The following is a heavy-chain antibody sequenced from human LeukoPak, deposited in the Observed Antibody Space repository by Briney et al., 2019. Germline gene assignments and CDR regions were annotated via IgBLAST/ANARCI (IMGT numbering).Heavy chain of an antibody. CDR2: VNHSGST. CDR1: GGSFSGYY. D-gene: IGHD3-22*01. J-gene: IGHJ4*02. V-gene: IGHV4-34*01. CDR3: ARVSGYYDSSGYYFDY. Sequence: SETLSLTCAVYGGSFSGYYWSWIRQPPGKGLEWIGEVNHSGSTNYNPSLKSRVTISVDTSKNQFSLKLSSVTAADTAVYYCARVSGYYDSSGYYFDYWGQGTLVTVSS.